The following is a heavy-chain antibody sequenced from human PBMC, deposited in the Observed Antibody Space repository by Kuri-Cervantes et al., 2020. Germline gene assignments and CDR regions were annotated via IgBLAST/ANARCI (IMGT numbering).Heavy chain of an antibody. CDR1: GGSISSYY. J-gene: IGHJ4*02. D-gene: IGHD6-13*01. CDR3: ASWDSSSWYRYFDY. CDR2: IYYSGST. Sequence: SETLSLTCTVSGGSISSYYWSWIRQPPGKGLEWIGYIYYSGSTYYNPSLKSRVTISVDTSKNQFSLKLSSVTAADTAVYCCASWDSSSWYRYFDYWGQGTLVTVSS. V-gene: IGHV4-59*08.